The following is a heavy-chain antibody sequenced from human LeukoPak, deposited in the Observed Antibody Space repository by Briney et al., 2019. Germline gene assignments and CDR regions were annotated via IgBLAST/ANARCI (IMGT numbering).Heavy chain of an antibody. J-gene: IGHJ3*02. CDR1: GGTFISYA. CDR2: IIPIFGTA. Sequence: GASVKVSCKASGGTFISYAISWVRQAPGQGLEWMGGIIPIFGTANYAQKFQGRVAITTDESTSTAYMELNSLRSEDTAVYYCARDSGTPYDYDAFDIWGQGTMVTVSS. V-gene: IGHV1-69*05. CDR3: ARDSGTPYDYDAFDI. D-gene: IGHD5-12*01.